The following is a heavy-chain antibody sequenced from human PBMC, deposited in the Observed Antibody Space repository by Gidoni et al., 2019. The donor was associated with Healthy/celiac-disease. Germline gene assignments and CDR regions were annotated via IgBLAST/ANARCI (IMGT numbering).Heavy chain of an antibody. CDR1: GFTFSSQG. J-gene: IGHJ6*03. V-gene: IGHV3-33*01. Sequence: QVQLVESGGGVVQPGRSLRLSCAAPGFTFSSQGRHWVRQAPGKGLEWVAVIWYDGSNKYYADSVKGRFTISRDNSKNTLYLQMNSRRAEDTAVYYCARGRNYYYYYMDVWGKGTTVTVSS. CDR2: IWYDGSNK. CDR3: ARGRNYYYYYMDV.